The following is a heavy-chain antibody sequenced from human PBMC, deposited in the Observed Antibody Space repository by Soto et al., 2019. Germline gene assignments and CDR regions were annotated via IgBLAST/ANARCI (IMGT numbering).Heavy chain of an antibody. D-gene: IGHD3-9*01. CDR2: INHSGST. J-gene: IGHJ3*02. Sequence: SETLSLTCAGYGGSFSGYYWSWIRQPPGKGLEWIGEINHSGSTNYNPSLKSRVTISVDTSKNQFSLELSSVTAADTAVYYCARLGGFTYYDILTAPGAGFDIWGQGTMVTVSS. CDR1: GGSFSGYY. V-gene: IGHV4-34*01. CDR3: ARLGGFTYYDILTAPGAGFDI.